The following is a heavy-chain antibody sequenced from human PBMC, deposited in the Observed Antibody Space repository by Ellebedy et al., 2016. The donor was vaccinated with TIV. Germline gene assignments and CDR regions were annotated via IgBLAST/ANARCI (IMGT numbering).Heavy chain of an antibody. V-gene: IGHV3-74*01. Sequence: GESLKISCTASGFTFSDYWMHWVRQAPGKGLVWVSRICRDGSCKAYADSVKGRFTISRDNAKSTLYLQMNSLRAEDTAVYYCASVPYDYVWGSYRPAGAFDYWGQGTLVTVSS. CDR1: GFTFSDYW. J-gene: IGHJ4*02. D-gene: IGHD3-16*02. CDR3: ASVPYDYVWGSYRPAGAFDY. CDR2: ICRDGSCK.